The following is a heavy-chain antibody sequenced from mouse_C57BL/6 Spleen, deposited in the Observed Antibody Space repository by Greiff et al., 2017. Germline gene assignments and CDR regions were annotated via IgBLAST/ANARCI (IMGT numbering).Heavy chain of an antibody. CDR3: ARANYVYGGFAMDY. Sequence: VQLQQSGAELVRPGASVKLSCKSSGYTFTDSYINWVKQRPGQGLEWIARIYPGGGNTYYNVQFKGKATLTAEKSSSTAYMQLSSLTSEDSAVYFCARANYVYGGFAMDYWGQGTSVTVSS. CDR1: GYTFTDSY. V-gene: IGHV1-76*01. J-gene: IGHJ4*01. D-gene: IGHD2-2*01. CDR2: IYPGGGNT.